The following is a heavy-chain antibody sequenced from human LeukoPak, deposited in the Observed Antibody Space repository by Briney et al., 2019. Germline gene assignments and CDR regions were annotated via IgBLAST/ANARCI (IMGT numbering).Heavy chain of an antibody. J-gene: IGHJ3*02. CDR2: IYGGGSGN. D-gene: IGHD1-14*01. Sequence: GGSLRLSCAASGFTFSSYWMHWVRQAPGKGLAWVALIYGGGSGNHYEDSVRGRFTISRDNSKNTVYLQMNSLRAEDTAVYFCARVRLYRSRRNLDAFDNWGQGTMVTVSS. CDR3: ARVRLYRSRRNLDAFDN. V-gene: IGHV3-NL1*01. CDR1: GFTFSSYW.